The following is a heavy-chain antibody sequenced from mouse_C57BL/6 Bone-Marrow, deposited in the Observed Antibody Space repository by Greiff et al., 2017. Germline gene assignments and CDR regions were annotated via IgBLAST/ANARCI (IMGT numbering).Heavy chain of an antibody. CDR3: ARVDYYGSSLGFAY. J-gene: IGHJ3*01. CDR2: IDPSDSDT. CDR1: GYTFTSYW. V-gene: IGHV1-52*01. D-gene: IGHD1-1*01. Sequence: VQLQQPGAELVRPGSSVKLSCKASGYTFTSYWMHWVKQRPIQGLEWIGNIDPSDSDTHYNQKFKDKATLTVDKSSSTAYMQLSSLTSEDSAVYYCARVDYYGSSLGFAYWGQGTLVTVSA.